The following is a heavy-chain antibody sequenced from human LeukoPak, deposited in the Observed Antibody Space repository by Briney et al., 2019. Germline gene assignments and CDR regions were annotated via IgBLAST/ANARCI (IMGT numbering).Heavy chain of an antibody. CDR3: ARHHQYPITYYMDV. V-gene: IGHV1-18*01. Sequence: GASVKVSCKASGYTFSNYGISWVRQAPGQGLEWMGWISAYNGNTNYAQKLQGRITMTTDTSTSTAYMVLRSLRSDDTAVYYCARHHQYPITYYMDVWGKGTTVTVSS. CDR2: ISAYNGNT. D-gene: IGHD3-10*01. CDR1: GYTFSNYG. J-gene: IGHJ6*03.